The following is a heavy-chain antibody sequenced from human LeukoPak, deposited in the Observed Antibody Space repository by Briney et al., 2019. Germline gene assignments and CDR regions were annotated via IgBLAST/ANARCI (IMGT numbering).Heavy chain of an antibody. J-gene: IGHJ5*02. D-gene: IGHD2-15*01. CDR2: ISAYNGNT. Sequence: ASVKVSCKASGYTFTSYGISWVRQAPGQGLEWMGWISAYNGNTNYAQKLQGRVTMTTDTSTSTAYMELRSLRSDDTAVYYCVRAGYCSGGSCWGHNWFDPWGQGTLVTVSS. CDR3: VRAGYCSGGSCWGHNWFDP. CDR1: GYTFTSYG. V-gene: IGHV1-18*01.